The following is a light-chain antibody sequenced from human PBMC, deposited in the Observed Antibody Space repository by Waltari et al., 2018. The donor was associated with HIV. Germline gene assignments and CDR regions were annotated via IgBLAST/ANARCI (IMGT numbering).Light chain of an antibody. CDR2: NNR. CDR3: QSYDSSLSGVL. Sequence: PSVSGAPGQRVTISCTGSYSNIGSGYDVHWYQQLPGTAPKLLIHNNRNRPSGVPDRFSGSRSGTSASLAISGLQAEDEANYYCQSYDSSLSGVLFGGGTKLTVL. J-gene: IGLJ2*01. V-gene: IGLV1-40*01. CDR1: YSNIGSGYD.